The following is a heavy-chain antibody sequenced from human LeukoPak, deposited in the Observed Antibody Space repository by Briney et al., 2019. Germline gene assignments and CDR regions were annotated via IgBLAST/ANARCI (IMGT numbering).Heavy chain of an antibody. J-gene: IGHJ6*03. CDR2: ISAYNGNR. V-gene: IGHV1-18*01. CDR3: ARVDYVPSYYYYYMDV. D-gene: IGHD4/OR15-4a*01. Sequence: ASVKVSCKASGYTFTSYGISWVRQAPGQGLEWMGWISAYNGNRNHAQKLQGRVTMTTDTFTSTAYMELRSLRSDDTAVYYCARVDYVPSYYYYYMDVWGKGTTVTVSS. CDR1: GYTFTSYG.